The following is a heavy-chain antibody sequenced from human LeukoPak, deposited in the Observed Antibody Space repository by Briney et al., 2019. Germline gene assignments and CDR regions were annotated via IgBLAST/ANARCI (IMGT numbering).Heavy chain of an antibody. D-gene: IGHD6-19*01. CDR1: GFTVSSSY. CDR3: ARGRTGSPIY. J-gene: IGHJ4*02. CDR2: IYSGGST. Sequence: GSLRLSCAASGFTVSSSYMSWVRQAPGKGLEWVSVIYSGGSTYYADSVKGRFTISRDNSKSTLYLQMNSLRAEDTAVYYCARGRTGSPIYWGQGTLVTVSS. V-gene: IGHV3-53*01.